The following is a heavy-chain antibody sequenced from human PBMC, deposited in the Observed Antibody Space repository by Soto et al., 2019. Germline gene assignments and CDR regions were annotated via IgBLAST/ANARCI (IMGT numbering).Heavy chain of an antibody. Sequence: GSLRLSCAASGFTLSTSWMDWVRQTPGKGLEWVANINQDGSEKNYVDSVKGRFTISRDNAKNSLFLQMSSLPAEDSGLYYCTRYLDDWGQGTLVTVSS. CDR3: TRYLDD. V-gene: IGHV3-7*01. CDR1: GFTLSTSW. J-gene: IGHJ4*02. CDR2: INQDGSEK.